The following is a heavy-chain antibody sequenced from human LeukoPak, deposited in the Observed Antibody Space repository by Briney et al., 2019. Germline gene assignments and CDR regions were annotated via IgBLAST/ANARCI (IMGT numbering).Heavy chain of an antibody. J-gene: IGHJ1*01. CDR3: ARGQYDRSPFLQH. CDR2: IRYDGSNK. D-gene: IGHD3-22*01. Sequence: GGSLRLSCAASGFTFSNCAMHWVRQAPGKGLEWVAFIRYDGSNKFYADSVKGRFTISRDNAKNSMYLQMNSLRAEDTAVYYCARGQYDRSPFLQHWGQGTLVTVSS. V-gene: IGHV3-30*02. CDR1: GFTFSNCA.